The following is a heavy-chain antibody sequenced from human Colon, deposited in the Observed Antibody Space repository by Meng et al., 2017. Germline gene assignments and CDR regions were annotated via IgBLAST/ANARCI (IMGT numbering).Heavy chain of an antibody. V-gene: IGHV3-23*01. J-gene: IGHJ4*02. Sequence: GGSLRLSCAASGFTFSSFGMSWVRQAPGKGLEWVSVISNTGDDTNYADSVKGRFTISRDNSKNTLSLQMNSLRPEDTAVYFCAKGRSVGGTRYCASGNWGQGTLVTVSS. CDR2: ISNTGDDT. D-gene: IGHD2-21*01. CDR3: AKGRSVGGTRYCASGN. CDR1: GFTFSSFG.